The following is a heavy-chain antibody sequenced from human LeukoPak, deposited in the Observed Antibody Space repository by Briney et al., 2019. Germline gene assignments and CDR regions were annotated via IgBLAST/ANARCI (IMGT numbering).Heavy chain of an antibody. Sequence: SETLSLTCTVSGGSISGSSYYWSWIRQPPGKGLEWIGYIYYSGSTNYNPSLKSRVTISVDTSKNQFSLKLSSVTAADTAVYYCARARCSSNSCYVFDYWGQGTLVTVSS. CDR2: IYYSGST. J-gene: IGHJ4*02. D-gene: IGHD2-2*01. CDR1: GGSISGSSYY. V-gene: IGHV4-61*01. CDR3: ARARCSSNSCYVFDY.